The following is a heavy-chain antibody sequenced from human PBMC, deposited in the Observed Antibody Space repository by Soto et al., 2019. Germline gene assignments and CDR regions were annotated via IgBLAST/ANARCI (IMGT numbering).Heavy chain of an antibody. CDR1: AFTFSSYA. CDR2: VSGSGDST. V-gene: IGHV3-23*01. D-gene: IGHD2-15*01. Sequence: EVQLLESGGGLAQPGGSLRLSCAASAFTFSSYAMSWVRQAPGKGLEWVSAVSGSGDSTYYADSVKGRFTISRDNSQNTPYLQMDSLRAEDTAVCYCAKGRARGCPGCTQDYWGQGTLVTVSS. CDR3: AKGRARGCPGCTQDY. J-gene: IGHJ4*02.